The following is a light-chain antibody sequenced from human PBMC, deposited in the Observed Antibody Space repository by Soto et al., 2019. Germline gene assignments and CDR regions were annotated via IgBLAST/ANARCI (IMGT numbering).Light chain of an antibody. V-gene: IGKV3-20*01. CDR3: QQYGNSRGT. J-gene: IGKJ1*01. CDR1: QSVSSSY. Sequence: VLSQSPGTLSLSPGERATLSCRASQSVSSSYLAWYQQKPGQAPRLLIYNASSRATGIPDRFSGSGSGTDFTLTISRLEPEDFAVYYCQQYGNSRGTFGQGTK. CDR2: NAS.